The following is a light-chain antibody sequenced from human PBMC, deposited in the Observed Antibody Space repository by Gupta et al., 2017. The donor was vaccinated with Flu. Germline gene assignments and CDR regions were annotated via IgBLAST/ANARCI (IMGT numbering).Light chain of an antibody. CDR2: GAS. V-gene: IGKV3-15*01. J-gene: IGKJ4*01. Sequence: EIVMTQSPATLSVSPGERATLSCRASQSVSSNLAWYQQKPGQGSRLLIYGASTRATGIPARFSGSGSGTEFTLTISSLQSEDFAVYYCQQYNNWPPLTFGGGTKVEIK. CDR1: QSVSSN. CDR3: QQYNNWPPLT.